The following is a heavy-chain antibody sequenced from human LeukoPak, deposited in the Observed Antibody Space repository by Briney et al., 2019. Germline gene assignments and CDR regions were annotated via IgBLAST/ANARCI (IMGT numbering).Heavy chain of an antibody. V-gene: IGHV1-46*01. J-gene: IGHJ6*02. CDR2: INPSGGST. Sequence: ASVKVSCKASGYTFTSYYMHWVRQAPGQGLEWMGIINPSGGSTSYAQKFQGRVTMTRDTSTSTVYMELSSLRSEDTAVYYCAREVLVRGVRYHGMDVWGQGTTVTVSS. D-gene: IGHD3-10*01. CDR3: AREVLVRGVRYHGMDV. CDR1: GYTFTSYY.